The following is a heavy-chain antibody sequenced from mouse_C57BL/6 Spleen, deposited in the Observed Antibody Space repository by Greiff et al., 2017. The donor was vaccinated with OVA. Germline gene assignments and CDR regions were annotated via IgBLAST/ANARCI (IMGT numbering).Heavy chain of an antibody. CDR3: AREGGSSSPFAY. V-gene: IGHV1-69*01. D-gene: IGHD1-1*01. CDR1: GYTFTSYW. Sequence: QVAIRQPVAELVMPGASFKLSCKASGYTFTSYWMHWVKQRPGQGLEWIGEIDPSDSYTNYNQKFKGKSTLTVDKSSSTAYMQLSSLTSEDSAVYYCAREGGSSSPFAYWGKGTLVTVSA. CDR2: IDPSDSYT. J-gene: IGHJ3*01.